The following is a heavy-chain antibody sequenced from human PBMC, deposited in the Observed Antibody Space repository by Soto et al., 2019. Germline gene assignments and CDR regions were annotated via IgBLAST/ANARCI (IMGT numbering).Heavy chain of an antibody. CDR1: GGSISSYY. Sequence: SETLSLTCTVSGGSISSYYWSWIRQPPGKGLEWIGYIYYSGSTNYNPSLKSRVTISVDTSKNQFSLKLGSVTAADTAVYYCARNILGAYSGYDSNWGQGTLVTVSS. J-gene: IGHJ4*02. CDR3: ARNILGAYSGYDSN. V-gene: IGHV4-59*01. CDR2: IYYSGST. D-gene: IGHD5-12*01.